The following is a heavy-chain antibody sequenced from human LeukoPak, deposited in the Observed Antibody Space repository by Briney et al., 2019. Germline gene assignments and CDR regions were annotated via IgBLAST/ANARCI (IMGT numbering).Heavy chain of an antibody. CDR1: GGSIRNNNW. CDR3: AKLDRRSNLFDP. J-gene: IGHJ5*02. D-gene: IGHD1-1*01. V-gene: IGHV4-4*02. Sequence: SGTLSLTCAVSGGSIRNNNWWSWVRPPPGKGLEWIGETFHSGHTNYNPSLKSRVAISVDKSKNHFYLNLTSVTAADTAVYYCAKLDRRSNLFDPWGQGTLVTVS. CDR2: TFHSGHT.